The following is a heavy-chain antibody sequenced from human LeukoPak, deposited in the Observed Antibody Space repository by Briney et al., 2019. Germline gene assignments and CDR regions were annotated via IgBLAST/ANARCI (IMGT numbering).Heavy chain of an antibody. J-gene: IGHJ2*01. CDR3: ARDGTRGFGSGRYSPRWYFDL. CDR1: GGSISSYY. V-gene: IGHV4-4*07. D-gene: IGHD6-19*01. CDR2: IYTSGST. Sequence: KTSETLSLTCTLSGGSISSYYWSWIRQPAGKGLEWIGRIYTSGSTNYNTSLKSRVTISVDTSKNQFSLKLSSVTAADTAVYYCARDGTRGFGSGRYSPRWYFDLWGRGTLVTVSS.